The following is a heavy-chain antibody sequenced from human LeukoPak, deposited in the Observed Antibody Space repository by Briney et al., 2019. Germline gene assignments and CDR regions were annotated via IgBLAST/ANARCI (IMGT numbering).Heavy chain of an antibody. V-gene: IGHV4-34*01. J-gene: IGHJ4*02. Sequence: PSETLSLTCAVYGGSFSGYYWSWIRQPPGKGLEWIGEINHSGSTNYNPSLKSRVTISVDTSKNQFSLKLSSVTAADTAVYYCARGKMFDYWGQGTLVTVSS. CDR3: ARGKMFDY. CDR1: GGSFSGYY. CDR2: INHSGST. D-gene: IGHD5-24*01.